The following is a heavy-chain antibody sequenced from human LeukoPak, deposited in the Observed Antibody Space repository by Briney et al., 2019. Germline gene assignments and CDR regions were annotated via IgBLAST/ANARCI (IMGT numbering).Heavy chain of an antibody. CDR1: GYTFIDYY. CDR3: AITSYSDSGSYYYYYAMDV. CDR2: INPNSGGT. V-gene: IGHV1-2*04. J-gene: IGHJ6*02. D-gene: IGHD3-10*01. Sequence: ASVKVSCKASGYTFIDYYVYWVRQAPGQGLEWMGWINPNSGGTNYARKFQGWVTMTRDTSVSTAYMELTRLKFDDTAVYYCAITSYSDSGSYYYYYAMDVWGQGTTVTVSS.